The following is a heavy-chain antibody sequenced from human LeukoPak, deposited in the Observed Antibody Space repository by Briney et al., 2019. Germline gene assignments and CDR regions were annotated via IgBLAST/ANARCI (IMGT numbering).Heavy chain of an antibody. CDR1: GGSITNYY. CDR2: IYYSGTT. CDR3: ARVLGYCSGGSCHGRFDP. J-gene: IGHJ5*02. Sequence: KPSETLPLTCTVSGGSITNYYWSWIRQPPGKGLEWIGYIYYSGTTNYNPSLKSRVTISVDTSKNQFSLKLSSVTAADTAVYYYARVLGYCSGGSCHGRFDPWGQGTLVTVSS. D-gene: IGHD2-15*01. V-gene: IGHV4-59*01.